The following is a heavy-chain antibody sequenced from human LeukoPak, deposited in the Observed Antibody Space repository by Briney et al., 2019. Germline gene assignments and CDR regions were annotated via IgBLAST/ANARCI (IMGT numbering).Heavy chain of an antibody. CDR1: GGSISSYY. J-gene: IGHJ4*02. CDR3: ARSDSSGQRFDY. D-gene: IGHD3-22*01. CDR2: IYYSGSP. V-gene: IGHV4-59*01. Sequence: SETLSLTCTVSGGSISSYYWSWIRQPPGKGLEWIGYIYYSGSPNYNPSLKSRVTISVDTSKNQFSLKLSSVTAADTAVYYCARSDSSGQRFDYWGQGTLVTVSS.